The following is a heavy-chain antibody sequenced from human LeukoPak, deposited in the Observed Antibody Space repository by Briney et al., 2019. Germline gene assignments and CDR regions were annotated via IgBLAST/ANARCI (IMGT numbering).Heavy chain of an antibody. V-gene: IGHV3-15*01. J-gene: IGHJ4*02. CDR3: TTDRYYYDFYDY. Sequence: GGSLRLSCEASGFAFSFFAMSWLRQAPGKGLEWVGRIKSKTDGGTTDNAAPVKGRFTISRDDSKNTLYLQMNSLKTEDTAVYYCTTDRYYYDFYDYWGQGTLVTVSS. CDR2: IKSKTDGGTT. CDR1: GFAFSFFA. D-gene: IGHD3-22*01.